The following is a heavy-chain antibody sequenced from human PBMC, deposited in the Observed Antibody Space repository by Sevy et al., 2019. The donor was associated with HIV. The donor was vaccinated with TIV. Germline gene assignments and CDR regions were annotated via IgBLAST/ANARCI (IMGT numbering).Heavy chain of an antibody. CDR2: IYYSGST. CDR3: ARGTVLLWFGELLTIGGYFDY. V-gene: IGHV4-30-4*01. D-gene: IGHD3-10*01. Sequence: SETLSLTCTLSGGSISSGDYYWSWIRQPPGKGLEWIGYIYYSGSTYYNPSLKSRVTISVDTSKNQFSLKLSSVTAADTAVYYCARGTVLLWFGELLTIGGYFDYWGQGTLVTVSS. J-gene: IGHJ4*02. CDR1: GGSISSGDYY.